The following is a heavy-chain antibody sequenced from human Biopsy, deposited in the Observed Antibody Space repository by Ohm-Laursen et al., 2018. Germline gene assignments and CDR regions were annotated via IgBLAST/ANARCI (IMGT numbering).Heavy chain of an antibody. V-gene: IGHV4-59*01. D-gene: IGHD3-3*01. CDR1: GDSISIYY. CDR2: FYYSGST. CDR3: ARARIKTSGVLIPETYYFDS. Sequence: SETLSLTRNVSGDSISIYYWSWIRQPPGKGLEWIGNFYYSGSTNYNPSLKSRVTMSLDRSKSQVSLRMNSVTAADTAVYYCARARIKTSGVLIPETYYFDSWGQGTLVTVSS. J-gene: IGHJ4*02.